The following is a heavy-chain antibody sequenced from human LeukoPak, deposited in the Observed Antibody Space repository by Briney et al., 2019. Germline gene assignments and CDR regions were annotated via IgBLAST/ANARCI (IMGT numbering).Heavy chain of an antibody. CDR3: ARGTVTYGDAFDI. CDR1: GSIITSYW. J-gene: IGHJ3*02. D-gene: IGHD4-17*01. V-gene: IGHV5-51*01. Sequence: GASLQISCNASGSIITSYWISWGRQMPGKGLEWMGIIYPGDSDTRYSPSFQGQVTISADKSISTAYLQRSSLKDSDTALYYCARGTVTYGDAFDIWGQGTMVTVSS. CDR2: IYPGDSDT.